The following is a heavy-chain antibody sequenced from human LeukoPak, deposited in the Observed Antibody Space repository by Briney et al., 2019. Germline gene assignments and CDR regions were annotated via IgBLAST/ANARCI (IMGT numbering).Heavy chain of an antibody. CDR3: AKDRRATVSLDY. CDR2: INTEGGSP. Sequence: GGSPRLSCAASGVISSGYWMHWVRQAPGKGLVWVSRINTEGGSPSIAYADSVKGRFTISRDNSKNTLYLQMNSLRAEDTAVYYCAKDRRATVSLDYWGQGTLVTVSS. CDR1: GVISSGYW. D-gene: IGHD4-11*01. J-gene: IGHJ4*02. V-gene: IGHV3-74*01.